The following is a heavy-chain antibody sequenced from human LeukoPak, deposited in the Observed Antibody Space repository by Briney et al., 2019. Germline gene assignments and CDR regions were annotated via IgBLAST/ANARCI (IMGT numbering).Heavy chain of an antibody. CDR2: VYHSGST. CDR3: AKVTPSFAHNWFDP. CDR1: GGSTSTYY. Sequence: SETLSLTCTVSGGSTSTYYWSWIRQSPEKGLEWIGDVYHSGSTNYNPSLKSRVTISVDTSKNQFSLRLTSVTAADTAVYYCAKVTPSFAHNWFDPWGQGTLVTVSS. D-gene: IGHD3-10*01. V-gene: IGHV4-59*12. J-gene: IGHJ5*02.